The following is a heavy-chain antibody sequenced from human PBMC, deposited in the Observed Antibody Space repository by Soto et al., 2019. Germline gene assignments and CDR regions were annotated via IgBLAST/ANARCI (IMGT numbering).Heavy chain of an antibody. CDR3: ARLHSHGTYGMDV. CDR1: GGSFTYT. D-gene: IGHD5-18*01. CDR2: IIPIFGTA. J-gene: IGHJ6*02. V-gene: IGHV1-69*13. Sequence: ASVKVSCKASGGSFTYTLSWVRQAPGQGLEWVGGIIPIFGTANYAQKFQGRVTITADESTKTAHMELSTLRSEDTAVYYCARLHSHGTYGMDVWGQGTTVTV.